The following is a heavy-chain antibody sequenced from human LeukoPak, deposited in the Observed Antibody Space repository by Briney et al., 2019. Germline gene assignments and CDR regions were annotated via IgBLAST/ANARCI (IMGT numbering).Heavy chain of an antibody. CDR1: GFTFSSSS. CDR3: ARGRPHGNDY. J-gene: IGHJ4*02. CDR2: ITDAVGST. D-gene: IGHD4-23*01. Sequence: GGSLRLSCAASGFTFSSSSISWVRQAPGKGLEWVSAITDAVGSTHYADSVKGRFTISSDNAKNTLYLQMNSLRVEDTAVYYCARGRPHGNDYWGQGTLVTVSS. V-gene: IGHV3-23*01.